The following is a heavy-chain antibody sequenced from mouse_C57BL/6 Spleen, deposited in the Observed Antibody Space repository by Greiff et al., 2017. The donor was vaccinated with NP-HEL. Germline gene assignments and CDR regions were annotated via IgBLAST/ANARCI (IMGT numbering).Heavy chain of an antibody. CDR3: TAYYYGSLFAY. J-gene: IGHJ3*01. Sequence: EVMLVESGGGLVQPGGSMKLSCVASGFTFSNYWMNWVRQSPEQGLEWVAQIRLKSDNYATHYAESVKGRFTISRDDSKSSVYLQMNNLRAEDTGIYYCTAYYYGSLFAYWGQGTLVTVSA. CDR1: GFTFSNYW. D-gene: IGHD1-1*01. CDR2: IRLKSDNYAT. V-gene: IGHV6-3*01.